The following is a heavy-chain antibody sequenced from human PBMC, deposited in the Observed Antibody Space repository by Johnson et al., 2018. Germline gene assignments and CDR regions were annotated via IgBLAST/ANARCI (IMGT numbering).Heavy chain of an antibody. CDR1: GFTFDDYA. D-gene: IGHD3-22*01. J-gene: IGHJ3*02. Sequence: EVQLVESGGGLVQPGRSLRLSCAASGFTFDDYAMHWVRQAPGKGLEWVSGISWNSGSIDYADSVKGRFTISRDNAKNSLYLQMNNLRAEDTALYYCASLTMIVVVPNAFDIWGQGTMVTVSS. V-gene: IGHV3-9*01. CDR3: ASLTMIVVVPNAFDI. CDR2: ISWNSGSI.